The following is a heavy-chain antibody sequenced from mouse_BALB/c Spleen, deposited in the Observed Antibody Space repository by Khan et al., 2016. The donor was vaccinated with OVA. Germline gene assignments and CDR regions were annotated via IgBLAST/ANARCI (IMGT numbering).Heavy chain of an antibody. D-gene: IGHD2-2*01. V-gene: IGHV1S81*02. Sequence: VQLQQSGAELVKPGASVKLSCKASGYTFSSYYMYWVKQRPGQGLEWIGEINPNNGGTNFNQNFKSKATLTVDKSSSTAFMQLSSLTSEDSAVYYCTRSGYGSFAYWGQGTLVTVSA. CDR1: GYTFSSYY. J-gene: IGHJ3*01. CDR2: INPNNGGT. CDR3: TRSGYGSFAY.